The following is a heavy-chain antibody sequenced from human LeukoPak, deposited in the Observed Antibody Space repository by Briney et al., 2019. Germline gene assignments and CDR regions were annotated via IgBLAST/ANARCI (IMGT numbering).Heavy chain of an antibody. CDR3: ATTYSAYCSSTSCYGRFDY. Sequence: PGGSLRLSCAASGFTLSSYDMHWVRQASGKGLEWVAVIWYDGSNKYYADSVKGRFTISRDNSKNTLYLQMNSLRAEDTAVYYCATTYSAYCSSTSCYGRFDYWGQGTLVTVSS. V-gene: IGHV3-33*01. CDR2: IWYDGSNK. CDR1: GFTLSSYD. J-gene: IGHJ4*02. D-gene: IGHD2-2*01.